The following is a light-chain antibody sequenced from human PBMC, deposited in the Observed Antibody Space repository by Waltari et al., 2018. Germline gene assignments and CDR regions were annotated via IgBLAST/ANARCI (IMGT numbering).Light chain of an antibody. CDR3: QHYVRLPAT. CDR2: GAS. CDR1: QSVSRT. J-gene: IGKJ1*01. V-gene: IGKV3-20*01. Sequence: DIVLTQSPGILSLSPGERATRSCRASQSVSRTLAWYQQRPGQAPRLLIYGASSRATGIPDRFSGGGSGTDFSLTISRLEPEDFAVYYCQHYVRLPATFGQGTKVEIK.